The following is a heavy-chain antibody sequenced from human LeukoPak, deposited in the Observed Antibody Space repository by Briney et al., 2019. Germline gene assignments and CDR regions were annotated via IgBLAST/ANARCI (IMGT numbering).Heavy chain of an antibody. D-gene: IGHD2-2*01. CDR1: GFKVNSKY. V-gene: IGHV3-30-3*01. CDR3: ATYSSSNGREFQY. CDR2: ISYDGSNK. Sequence: GGSLRLSCAASGFKVNSKYRSWVRQAPGKGLEWMAVISYDGSNKYYADSVKGRFTISRDNSKNTLYLQMNSLRAEDTAVYYCATYSSSNGREFQYWGQGTLVTVSS. J-gene: IGHJ1*01.